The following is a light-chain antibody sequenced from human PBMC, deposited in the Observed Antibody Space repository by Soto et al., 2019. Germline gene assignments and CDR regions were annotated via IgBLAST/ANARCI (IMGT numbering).Light chain of an antibody. CDR3: SSYTSSSTRV. Sequence: QSALTQPASVSGSPGQSLTISCTGTSGDVGGYNYVSWYQQHPGKAPKLMIYEVSNRPSGVSNRFSGSKSGNTASLTISCLHAEDEEDYYCSSYTSSSTRVFGGGTQLTVL. CDR2: EVS. CDR1: SGDVGGYNY. V-gene: IGLV2-14*01. J-gene: IGLJ3*02.